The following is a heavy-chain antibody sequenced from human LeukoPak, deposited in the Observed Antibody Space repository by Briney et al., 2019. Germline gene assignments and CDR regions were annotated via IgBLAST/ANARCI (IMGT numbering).Heavy chain of an antibody. Sequence: SETLSLTCTVSGGSISSGGYYWSWIRQHPGKGLEWIGYIYYSGSTYYNPSLKSRVTISVDTSKNQFSLKLSSVTAADTAVYYCATLAVAHDAFDIWGQGTMVTVSS. CDR2: IYYSGST. J-gene: IGHJ3*02. CDR1: GGSISSGGYY. D-gene: IGHD6-19*01. CDR3: ATLAVAHDAFDI. V-gene: IGHV4-31*03.